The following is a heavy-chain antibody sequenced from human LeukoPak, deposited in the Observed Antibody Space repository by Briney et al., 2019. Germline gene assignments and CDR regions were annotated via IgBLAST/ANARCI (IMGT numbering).Heavy chain of an antibody. D-gene: IGHD3-22*01. CDR2: IRYDGSNK. V-gene: IGHV3-30*02. J-gene: IGHJ4*02. Sequence: GGSLRLSCAASGFTFSSYGMHWVRQAPGKGLEWVAFIRYDGSNKYYADSVKGRFTISRDNSKNTLYLQMNSLRAEDTAVYYCARAYYYDTSATPDYWGQGTLVTVSS. CDR3: ARAYYYDTSATPDY. CDR1: GFTFSSYG.